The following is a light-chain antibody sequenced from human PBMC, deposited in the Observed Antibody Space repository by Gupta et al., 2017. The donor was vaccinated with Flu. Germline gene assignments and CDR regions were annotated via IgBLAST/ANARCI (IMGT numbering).Light chain of an antibody. CDR2: DTS. V-gene: IGKV1-39*01. J-gene: IGKJ1*01. Sequence: DIQMTQSPSSLSASVGDRVTITCRTSQNINRYLYWFQQKAGKAPKLLISDTSTLQSGVPSRFSGSGSGTDFILTISRLQPEDFATYYCQQRHSTPGTFGQGTKVEIK. CDR3: QQRHSTPGT. CDR1: QNINRY.